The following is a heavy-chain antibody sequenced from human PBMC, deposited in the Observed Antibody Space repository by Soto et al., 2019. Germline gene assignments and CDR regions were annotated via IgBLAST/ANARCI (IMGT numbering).Heavy chain of an antibody. CDR1: GGTFSSYT. Sequence: QVQLVQSGAEVKKPGSSVKVSCKASGGTFSSYTISWVRQAPGQGLEWMGRIIPILGIANYAQKFQGRVTITADKSTSTAYMELSSLRSEDTAVYYCAREETGDRMIWPFGYWGQGTLVTVSS. V-gene: IGHV1-69*08. J-gene: IGHJ4*02. D-gene: IGHD7-27*01. CDR2: IIPILGIA. CDR3: AREETGDRMIWPFGY.